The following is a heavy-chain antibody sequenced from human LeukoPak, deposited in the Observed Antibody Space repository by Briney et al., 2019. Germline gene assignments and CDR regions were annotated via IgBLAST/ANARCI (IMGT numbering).Heavy chain of an antibody. CDR2: IYYSGST. V-gene: IGHV4-59*01. CDR3: ARDRGVSALDP. J-gene: IGHJ5*02. D-gene: IGHD3-10*01. Sequence: SETLSLTCTVSGGSISSYYWSWIRQPPGKGLEWIGYIYYSGSTNYNPSLKSRVTISVETSKNQFSLKLSSVTAADTAVYYCARDRGVSALDPWGQGTLVTVSS. CDR1: GGSISSYY.